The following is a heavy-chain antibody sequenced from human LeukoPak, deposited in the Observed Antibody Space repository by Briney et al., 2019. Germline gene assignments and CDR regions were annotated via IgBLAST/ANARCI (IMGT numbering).Heavy chain of an antibody. CDR1: GGSISSSSYY. V-gene: IGHV4-39*01. CDR3: ARPIVVVPAAIEVGEYYFDY. Sequence: PSETLSLTCTVSGGSISSSSYYWGWIRQPPGKGLEWIGSIYYSGSTYYNPSLKSRVTISVDTSKNQFSLKLSSVTAADTAVYYCARPIVVVPAAIEVGEYYFDYCGQGTLVTVSS. D-gene: IGHD2-2*02. CDR2: IYYSGST. J-gene: IGHJ4*02.